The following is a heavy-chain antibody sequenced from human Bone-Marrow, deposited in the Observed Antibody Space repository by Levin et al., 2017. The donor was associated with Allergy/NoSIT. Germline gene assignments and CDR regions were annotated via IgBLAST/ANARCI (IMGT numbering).Heavy chain of an antibody. Sequence: ASVKVSCKASGYTFTGYYMHWVRQAPGQGLEWMGRINPNSGGTNYAQKFQGRVTMTRDTSISTAYMELSRLRSDDTAVYYCARGPYSGSYYGRSDYWGQGTLVTVSS. J-gene: IGHJ4*02. D-gene: IGHD1-26*01. CDR2: INPNSGGT. V-gene: IGHV1-2*06. CDR3: ARGPYSGSYYGRSDY. CDR1: GYTFTGYY.